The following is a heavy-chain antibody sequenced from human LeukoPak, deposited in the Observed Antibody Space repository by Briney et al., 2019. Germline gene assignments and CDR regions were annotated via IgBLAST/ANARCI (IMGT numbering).Heavy chain of an antibody. J-gene: IGHJ6*02. CDR2: MNPNSGNT. CDR3: ARGPYSGYPLSVYYYYGMDV. Sequence: GASVKVSCKASGYTFTSYDINWVRQATGQGLEWMGWMNPNSGNTGYAQKFQGRVTMTRNTSISTAYMELSSLRSEDTAVYYCARGPYSGYPLSVYYYYGMDVWGQGTTVTVSS. D-gene: IGHD5-12*01. V-gene: IGHV1-8*01. CDR1: GYTFTSYD.